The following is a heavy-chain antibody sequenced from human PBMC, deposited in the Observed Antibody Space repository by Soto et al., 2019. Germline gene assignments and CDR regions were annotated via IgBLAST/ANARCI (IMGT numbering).Heavy chain of an antibody. CDR1: GGSISDDTYY. D-gene: IGHD4-17*01. CDR2: MYYSGTS. Sequence: SETLSLTCTVSGGSISDDTYYWGWIRQPPGKGLEWIGSMYYSGTSSYNPSPKSRVTISVDKSKNQFSLKLSSVTAADTAVYYCARDHVTVTTSSGTAPIYYYYGMDVWGQGTTVTVSS. CDR3: ARDHVTVTTSSGTAPIYYYYGMDV. V-gene: IGHV4-39*07. J-gene: IGHJ6*02.